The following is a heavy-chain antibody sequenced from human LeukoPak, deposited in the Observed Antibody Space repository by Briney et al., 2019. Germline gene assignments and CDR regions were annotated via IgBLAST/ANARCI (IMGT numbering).Heavy chain of an antibody. Sequence: SETLSLTCTVSGGSISSYYWSWIRQPPGKGLEWIGYIYYSGSTNYNPSLKSRVTISVDTSKNQFSLKLSSVTAADTAVYYCARSYYDFWSGYYKDAFDIWGQGTMVTVSS. CDR1: GGSISSYY. V-gene: IGHV4-59*01. CDR2: IYYSGST. J-gene: IGHJ3*02. CDR3: ARSYYDFWSGYYKDAFDI. D-gene: IGHD3-3*01.